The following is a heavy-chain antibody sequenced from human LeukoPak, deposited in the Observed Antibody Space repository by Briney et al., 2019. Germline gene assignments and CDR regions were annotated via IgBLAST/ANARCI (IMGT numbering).Heavy chain of an antibody. D-gene: IGHD3-3*02. CDR3: ARHLGHYY. CDR1: GYSISSGYY. Sequence: SETLSLTCAVSGYSISSGYYWGWIRQPPGKGLEWIGSIYHSGSTYYNPSLKSRVTISVDTSKNQFPLKLSSVTAADTAVYYCARHLGHYYFGQGTLVTVSS. V-gene: IGHV4-38-2*01. CDR2: IYHSGST. J-gene: IGHJ4*02.